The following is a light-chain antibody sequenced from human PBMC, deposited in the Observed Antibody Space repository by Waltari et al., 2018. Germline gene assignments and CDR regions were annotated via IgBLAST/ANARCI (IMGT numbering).Light chain of an antibody. V-gene: IGKV4-1*01. CDR1: QSVLYSSHNKNY. J-gene: IGKJ1*01. CDR3: QQYYSTHRT. CDR2: WAS. Sequence: DIVMTQSPDSLAVSLGERATINCKSSQSVLYSSHNKNYLAWYQHTPGKPPKLLIYWASTRESGVPYRFSGGGSGTDFTLTISSLQADDVAVYYCQQYYSTHRTFGQGTKVEIK.